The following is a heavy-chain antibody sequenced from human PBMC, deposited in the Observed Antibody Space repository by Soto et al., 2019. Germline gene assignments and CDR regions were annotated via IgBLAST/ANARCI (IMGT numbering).Heavy chain of an antibody. D-gene: IGHD1-20*01. CDR3: ARLITGTPLIVGYYYYYGMDV. Sequence: ASVKVSCKASGGTFSSYAISWVRQAPGQGLEWMGGIIPIFGTANYAQKFQGRVTITADESTSTAYMELSSLRSEDTAVYYCARLITGTPLIVGYYYYYGMDVWGQGTTVTVSS. CDR1: GGTFSSYA. CDR2: IIPIFGTA. V-gene: IGHV1-69*13. J-gene: IGHJ6*02.